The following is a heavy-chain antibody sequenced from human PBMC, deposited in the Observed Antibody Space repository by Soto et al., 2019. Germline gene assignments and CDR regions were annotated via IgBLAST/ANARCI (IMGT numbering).Heavy chain of an antibody. CDR2: ITYGGSI. CDR3: AKMERTQLWLLVQN. D-gene: IGHD5-18*01. V-gene: IGHV4-31*03. Sequence: PSETLSLTCTVSGASITNDDFFWGWVRQHPDKGLEWLAYITYGGSIYYNPSLRSRLSVSIDKSKSQFSLNVRSVTAADTAVYFCAKMERTQLWLLVQNWGQGLPVTVSS. CDR1: GASITNDDFF. J-gene: IGHJ4*02.